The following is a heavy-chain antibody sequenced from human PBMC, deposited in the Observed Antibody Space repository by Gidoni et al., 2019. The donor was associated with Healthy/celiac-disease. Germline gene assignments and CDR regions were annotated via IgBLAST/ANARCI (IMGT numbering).Heavy chain of an antibody. J-gene: IGHJ6*03. CDR2: IRSKAYGGTT. CDR3: TRDRVVVVPAAFAYYYYMDV. CDR1: GFTFGDYA. D-gene: IGHD2-2*01. V-gene: IGHV3-49*05. Sequence: EVQLVESGGGLVKPGRYLRLSCTASGFTFGDYAMSWFRQAPGKGLEWVGFIRSKAYGGTTEYAASVKGRFTISRDDSKSIAYLQMNSLKTEDTAVYYCTRDRVVVVPAAFAYYYYMDVWGKGTTVTVSS.